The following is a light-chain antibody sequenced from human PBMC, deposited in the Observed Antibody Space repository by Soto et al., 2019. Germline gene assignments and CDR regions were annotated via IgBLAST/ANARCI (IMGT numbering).Light chain of an antibody. Sequence: EIVLTQSPGTLSLSPGERATLSCRASQSVSSNYLAWYQQKRGQAPRLLIYCASSRATGIPTRFSGSGSGTDLTLTISRLEPEDFAVYYCQQYDTSPRTFGQGTKVQI. CDR2: CAS. CDR1: QSVSSNY. V-gene: IGKV3-20*01. CDR3: QQYDTSPRT. J-gene: IGKJ1*01.